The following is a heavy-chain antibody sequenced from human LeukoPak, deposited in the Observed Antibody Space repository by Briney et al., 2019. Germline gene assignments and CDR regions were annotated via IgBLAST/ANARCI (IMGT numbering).Heavy chain of an antibody. CDR1: GYTLTELS. V-gene: IGHV1-24*01. CDR2: FDPEDGET. Sequence: ASVKVSCKVSGYTLTELSMHWVRQAPGKGLEWMGGFDPEDGETIYAQKFQGRVTMTRDTSISTAYMELSRLRSDDTAVYYCARGVEELSQNWFDPWGQGTLVTVSS. D-gene: IGHD3-16*02. J-gene: IGHJ5*02. CDR3: ARGVEELSQNWFDP.